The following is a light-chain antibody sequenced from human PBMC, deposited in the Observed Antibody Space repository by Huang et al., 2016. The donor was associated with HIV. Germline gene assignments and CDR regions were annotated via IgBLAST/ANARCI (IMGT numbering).Light chain of an antibody. J-gene: IGKJ2*01. CDR1: QDIGNS. CDR2: EAS. Sequence: DIQMTQSPSSLSASVGDRVIITCRASQDIGNSIAWYQQKPGIAPKLLLLEASRVKVGGPSRFSGSGSGTDHTLTINSLQPEDFATYYCQQYYNTPYTFGQGTKLEIK. V-gene: IGKV1-NL1*01. CDR3: QQYYNTPYT.